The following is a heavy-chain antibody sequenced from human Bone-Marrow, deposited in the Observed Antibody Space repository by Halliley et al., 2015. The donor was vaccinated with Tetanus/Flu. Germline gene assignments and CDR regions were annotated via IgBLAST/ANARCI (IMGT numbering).Heavy chain of an antibody. D-gene: IGHD2-15*01. J-gene: IGHJ1*01. V-gene: IGHV3-23*01. CDR1: GFTFSSYA. CDR3: AKIPTQYCSGGSCYGQHFQQ. CDR2: ISGSGDST. Sequence: SLRLSCAASGFTFSSYALSWVRQAPGKGLEWVSAISGSGDSTYYADSVKGRFTISRDNSKNTLYLQMNSLRAEDTAIYYCAKIPTQYCSGGSCYGQHFQQWGQGTQVTVSS.